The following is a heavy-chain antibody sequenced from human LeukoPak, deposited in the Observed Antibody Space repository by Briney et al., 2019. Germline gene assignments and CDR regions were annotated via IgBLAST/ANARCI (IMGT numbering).Heavy chain of an antibody. D-gene: IGHD6-13*01. J-gene: IGHJ4*02. CDR1: GFTFSSYA. V-gene: IGHV3-23*01. CDR3: AKDIRGIAAAGTEFDY. CDR2: ISGSGGST. Sequence: GGSLRLSCAASGFTFSSYAMSWVRQAPGKGLEWVSAISGSGGSTYYADSVKGRFTISGDNSKSTLYLQMNSLRAEDTAVYYCAKDIRGIAAAGTEFDYWGQGTLVTVSS.